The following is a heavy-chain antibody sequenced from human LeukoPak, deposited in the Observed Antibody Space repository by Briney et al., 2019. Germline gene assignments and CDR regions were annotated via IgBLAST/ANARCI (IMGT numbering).Heavy chain of an antibody. CDR3: AKGNDLWRGAFDI. D-gene: IGHD3-3*01. CDR1: GFTFSSYA. Sequence: PGGSLRLSCSASGFTFSSYAMHWVRQAPGKGLEYVSAISSNGGSTYYADSVKGRFTISRDNSKNTLYLQMDSLRVEDTAVYYCAKGNDLWRGAFDIWGQGTMVTVSS. V-gene: IGHV3-64*04. J-gene: IGHJ3*02. CDR2: ISSNGGST.